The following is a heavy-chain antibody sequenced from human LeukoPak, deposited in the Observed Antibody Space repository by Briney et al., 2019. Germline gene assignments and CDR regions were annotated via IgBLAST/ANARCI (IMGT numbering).Heavy chain of an antibody. V-gene: IGHV1-24*01. CDR2: FDPEDGET. J-gene: IGHJ4*02. CDR3: ATEYYDSSGYYYLFNY. CDR1: GYTLTELS. Sequence: ASVKVSCKVSGYTLTELSMHWVRQAPGKGLEWMGGFDPEDGETIYAQKFQGRVTMTEDTSTDTAYMELSSLRSEDTAVYYCATEYYDSSGYYYLFNYWGQGTLVTVSS. D-gene: IGHD3-22*01.